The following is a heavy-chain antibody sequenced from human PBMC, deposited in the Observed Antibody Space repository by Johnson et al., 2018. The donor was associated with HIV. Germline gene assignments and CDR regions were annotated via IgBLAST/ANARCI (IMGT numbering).Heavy chain of an antibody. CDR2: ISSSGTTI. J-gene: IGHJ3*02. D-gene: IGHD5-12*01. V-gene: IGHV3-11*04. Sequence: QVTLVESGGGVVQPGRSLRLSCAASGFTFSDYYMSWIRQAPGKGLEWVSYISSSGTTIYYADSVKGRFTISRDNGKNSLYLQMNSLRVEDTALYYCAKDGDWDTVAHAFDIWGQGTMVTVSS. CDR1: GFTFSDYY. CDR3: AKDGDWDTVAHAFDI.